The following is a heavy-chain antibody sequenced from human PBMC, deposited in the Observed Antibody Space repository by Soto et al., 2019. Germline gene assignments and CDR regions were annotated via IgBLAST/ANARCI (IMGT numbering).Heavy chain of an antibody. CDR3: ARDPIVVVPAAILGYYYYGMDV. CDR1: GCTFSSYA. J-gene: IGHJ6*02. D-gene: IGHD2-2*02. Sequence: QVQLVQSGAEVQKPGSSVKVSCKASGCTFSSYAISWVRQAPGQGLEWMGGIIPIFGTANYAQKFQGRVTITADESTSTAYMELSSLRSEDTAVYYCARDPIVVVPAAILGYYYYGMDVWGQGTTVTVSS. V-gene: IGHV1-69*01. CDR2: IIPIFGTA.